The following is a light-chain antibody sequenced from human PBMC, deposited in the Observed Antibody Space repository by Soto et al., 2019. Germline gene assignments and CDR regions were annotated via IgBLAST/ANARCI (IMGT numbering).Light chain of an antibody. CDR2: DAS. J-gene: IGKJ1*01. CDR3: QQYNSYSWT. V-gene: IGKV1-5*01. Sequence: DIQMTQSPSTLSASVGDRVTITCRASQSISSWVAWYQQKPGKAPKLLIYDASSLESGVPSRFSGSGSGTEFTLTISSLQPDDFATYYCQQYNSYSWTFGQGTKVEI. CDR1: QSISSW.